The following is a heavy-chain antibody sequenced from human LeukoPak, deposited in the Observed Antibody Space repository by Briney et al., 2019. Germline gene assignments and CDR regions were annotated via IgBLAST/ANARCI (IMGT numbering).Heavy chain of an antibody. V-gene: IGHV3-23*01. J-gene: IGHJ6*04. D-gene: IGHD3-16*01. Sequence: GGSLRLSCAASGFTFSSYVMSWVRQAPGKGLEWVSVISGSGDSTYYADSVKGRFTISRDNSKNTLYLQMNSLRAEDTAVYYWPKLLTAWYYCGMDVWGKGTTFTVSS. CDR2: ISGSGDST. CDR1: GFTFSSYV. CDR3: PKLLTAWYYCGMDV.